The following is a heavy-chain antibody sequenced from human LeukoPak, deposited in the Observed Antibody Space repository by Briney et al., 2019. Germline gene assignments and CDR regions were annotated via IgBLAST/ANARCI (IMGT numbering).Heavy chain of an antibody. CDR1: GFTFSDYY. V-gene: IGHV3-11*01. J-gene: IGHJ4*02. Sequence: GGSLRLSCAASGFTFSDYYMSWIRQAPGKGLEWVSYISSSGSTIYYADSVKGRFTISRDNAKNSLNLQMNSLRAEDTAVYYCARQRGYSYGFEDPKHFDYWGQGTLVTVSS. CDR2: ISSSGSTI. D-gene: IGHD5-18*01. CDR3: ARQRGYSYGFEDPKHFDY.